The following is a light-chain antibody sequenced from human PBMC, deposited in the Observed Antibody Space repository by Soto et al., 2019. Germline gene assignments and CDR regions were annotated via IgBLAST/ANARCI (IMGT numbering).Light chain of an antibody. Sequence: QSVLTQPASVSGSPGQSITISCTGTSSDVGGYNYVSWYQQHPGKAPKFMIYDVSNRPSGVSNRFSGSKSGKTASLTIFGLQAEDEADYYCSSYTTSNTRQIVFGTGTKVTVL. CDR1: SSDVGGYNY. CDR2: DVS. V-gene: IGLV2-14*01. J-gene: IGLJ1*01. CDR3: SSYTTSNTRQIV.